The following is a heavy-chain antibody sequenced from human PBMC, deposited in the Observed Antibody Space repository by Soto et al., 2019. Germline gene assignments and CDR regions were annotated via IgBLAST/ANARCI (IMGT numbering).Heavy chain of an antibody. CDR1: GYTFTSYG. D-gene: IGHD5-18*01. V-gene: IGHV1-18*01. CDR2: ISPYNGDT. CDR3: VRDASSGYRGWWDP. Sequence: QVQLVQSGTEVKKPGASVMVSCKTSGYTFTSYGISWVRQAPGQGLEWMGLISPYNGDTIYARKFQGRVIVTADTATSTVYMELRSLRSDDTAVYYCVRDASSGYRGWWDPWGQETLVTVSS. J-gene: IGHJ5*02.